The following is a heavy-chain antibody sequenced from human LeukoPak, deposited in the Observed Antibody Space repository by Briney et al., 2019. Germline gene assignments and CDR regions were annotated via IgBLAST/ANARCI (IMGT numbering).Heavy chain of an antibody. CDR2: ISYDGSNE. V-gene: IGHV3-30*04. CDR3: AKDHAPYYYYYYYMDV. CDR1: GFTFSSYV. J-gene: IGHJ6*03. Sequence: PGGSLRLSCAASGFTFSSYVMHWVRQAPGKGLEWVAIISYDGSNEYYADSVKGRFTISRDNSKNTLYLQMNSLRAEDTAVYYCAKDHAPYYYYYYYMDVWGKGTTVTVSS.